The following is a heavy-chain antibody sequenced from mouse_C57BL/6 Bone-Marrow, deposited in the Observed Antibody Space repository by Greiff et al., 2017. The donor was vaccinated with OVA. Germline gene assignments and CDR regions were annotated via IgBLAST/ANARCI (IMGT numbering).Heavy chain of an antibody. V-gene: IGHV1-55*01. CDR1: GYTFTSYW. CDR2: IYPGSGST. J-gene: IGHJ1*03. D-gene: IGHD1-1*01. Sequence: QVQLQQPGAELVKPGASVTMSCKASGYTFTSYWITWVKQRPGQGLEWIGDIYPGSGSTNYNEKFKSKATLTVDTSSSTAYMQLSSLTSEDSAVYYCATLYYYGSSLYFDVWGTGTTVTVSS. CDR3: ATLYYYGSSLYFDV.